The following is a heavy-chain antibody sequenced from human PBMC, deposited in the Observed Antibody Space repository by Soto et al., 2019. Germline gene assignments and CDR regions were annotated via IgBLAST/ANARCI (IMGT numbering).Heavy chain of an antibody. D-gene: IGHD6-13*01. V-gene: IGHV3-21*01. Sequence: EVQLVDSGGGLVKPGGSLRLSCAASGFTFSSYSMNWVRQAPGKGLEWVSSISSSSSYIYYADSVKGRFTMSRDNAKNSLYLQLTSLRAEDTAVYYCARIVAAAGSGFDYWGQGTLVTVSS. J-gene: IGHJ4*02. CDR1: GFTFSSYS. CDR2: ISSSSSYI. CDR3: ARIVAAAGSGFDY.